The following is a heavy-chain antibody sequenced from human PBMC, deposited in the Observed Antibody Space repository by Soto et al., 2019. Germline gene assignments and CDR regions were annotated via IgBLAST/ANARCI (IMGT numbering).Heavy chain of an antibody. D-gene: IGHD3-22*01. CDR3: ARVPHDSSGRVPFDY. Sequence: QVQLVQSGAEVKKPGASVKVSCKASGYTFTSYGISWVRQAPGQGLEWMGWISAYNGNTNYAQKLQGRVTMTTDTSTSTDYMEMRSLRSDDTAVYYCARVPHDSSGRVPFDYWGQGTLVTVSS. CDR1: GYTFTSYG. V-gene: IGHV1-18*04. CDR2: ISAYNGNT. J-gene: IGHJ4*02.